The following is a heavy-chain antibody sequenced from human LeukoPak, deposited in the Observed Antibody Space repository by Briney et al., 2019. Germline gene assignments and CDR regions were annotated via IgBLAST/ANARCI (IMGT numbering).Heavy chain of an antibody. CDR2: ISGGGETT. J-gene: IGHJ4*02. CDR3: ARDYADYVGYFFFDY. D-gene: IGHD4-17*01. CDR1: GFTFNNYA. Sequence: GGSLRLSCAASGFTFNNYAMNWVRRAPGKGLEWVSSISGGGETTYYADSAKGRFTISRDNSQNTLYLQMNSLRAEDTAVYYCARDYADYVGYFFFDYWGQGTLVTVSS. V-gene: IGHV3-23*01.